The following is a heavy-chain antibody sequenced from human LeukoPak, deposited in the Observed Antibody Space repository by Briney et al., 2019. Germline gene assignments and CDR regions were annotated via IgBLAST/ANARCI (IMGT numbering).Heavy chain of an antibody. J-gene: IGHJ4*01. CDR1: GLTFSSHW. CDR2: ITNDGSST. V-gene: IGHV3-74*01. CDR3: ARGPGSSGGAYVGDY. D-gene: IGHD3-22*01. Sequence: GGSLRLSCAASGLTFSSHWMHWVRQAPGKGLVWVSRITNDGSSTTYADSVKGRFSISRDNARSTLYLQMNSLRAEDTAVYYCARGPGSSGGAYVGDYWGHGTLVTVSS.